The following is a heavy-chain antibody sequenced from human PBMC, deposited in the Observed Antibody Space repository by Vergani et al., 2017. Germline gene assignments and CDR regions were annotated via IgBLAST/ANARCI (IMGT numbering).Heavy chain of an antibody. V-gene: IGHV3-30*04. D-gene: IGHD4-17*01. CDR3: AKDSLHYGDSSGFILY. CDR1: GFTFGDYA. CDR2: ISYDGSNK. J-gene: IGHJ4*02. Sequence: VQLVESGGGLVQPGRSLRLSCTASGFTFGDYAMSWFRQAPGKGLEWVAVISYDGSNKYYADSVKGRFTISRDNSKNTLYLQMNSLRAEDTAVYYCAKDSLHYGDSSGFILYWGQGTLVTVSS.